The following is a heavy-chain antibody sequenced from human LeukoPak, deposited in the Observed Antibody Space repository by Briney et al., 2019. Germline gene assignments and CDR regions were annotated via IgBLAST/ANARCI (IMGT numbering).Heavy chain of an antibody. CDR3: ARGTAAVY. Sequence: SETPAPPCTVSGGPITGYSWSWFRQSPVKGLEWIGYISYRGATNSNPSLKSRVTVSLDMSKNQFSLKLNSVTAADTAVYYCARGTAAVYWGQGTLVTVSS. D-gene: IGHD6-25*01. CDR2: ISYRGAT. V-gene: IGHV4-59*01. CDR1: GGPITGYS. J-gene: IGHJ4*02.